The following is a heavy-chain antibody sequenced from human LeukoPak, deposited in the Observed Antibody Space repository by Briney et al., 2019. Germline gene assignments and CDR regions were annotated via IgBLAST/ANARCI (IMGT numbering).Heavy chain of an antibody. CDR3: ARLYYYDSSGYDPYNWFDP. D-gene: IGHD3-22*01. V-gene: IGHV1-8*01. CDR2: MNPNSGNT. J-gene: IGHJ5*02. Sequence: ASVKVSCKASGYTFTSYDINWVRQATGQGLEWMGWMNPNSGNTGYAQKFQGRVTMTRNTSISTAYMELSSLRSEDTAVYYCARLYYYDSSGYDPYNWFDPCGQGTLVTVSS. CDR1: GYTFTSYD.